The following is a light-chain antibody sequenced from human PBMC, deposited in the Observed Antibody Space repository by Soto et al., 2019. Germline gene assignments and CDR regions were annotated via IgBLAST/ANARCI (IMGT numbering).Light chain of an antibody. J-gene: IGLJ3*02. CDR3: QSYDRNLRGWV. Sequence: QSVLTQPPSVSGAPGQRVTISCTGSSSNIGAGYDVHWYQVVPGTAPKLLIYGDTNRPSGVPDRFSGSKSGSSASLAITGLQAEDEADYYCQSYDRNLRGWVFGGGTKLTVL. CDR2: GDT. V-gene: IGLV1-40*01. CDR1: SSNIGAGYD.